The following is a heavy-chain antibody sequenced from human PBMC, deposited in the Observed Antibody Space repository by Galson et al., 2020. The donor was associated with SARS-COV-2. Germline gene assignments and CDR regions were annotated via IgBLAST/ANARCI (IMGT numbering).Heavy chain of an antibody. J-gene: IGHJ4*02. CDR1: GASISSRSYF. Sequence: SETLSLTCTVSGASISSRSYFWGWIRQPPGKGLEWIGSISYSGKTYYNPSLKSRVTISVDRPKNHFSLELTSVTAADTAVYYCARGVGSVTIDFWGQGTLVTVSS. V-gene: IGHV4-39*02. D-gene: IGHD1-26*01. CDR2: ISYSGKT. CDR3: ARGVGSVTIDF.